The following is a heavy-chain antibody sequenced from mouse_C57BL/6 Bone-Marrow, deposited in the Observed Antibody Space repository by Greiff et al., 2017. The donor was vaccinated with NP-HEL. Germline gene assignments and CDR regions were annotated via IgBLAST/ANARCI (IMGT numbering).Heavy chain of an antibody. J-gene: IGHJ3*01. Sequence: EVKLMESGGGLVQPGGSLKLSCAASGFTFSDYYMYWVRQTPEKRLEWVAYISNGGGSTYYPDTVKGRFTISRDNAKNTLYLQMSRLKSEDTAMYYCARPNWVWFAYWGQGTLVTVSA. CDR3: ARPNWVWFAY. CDR2: ISNGGGST. D-gene: IGHD4-1*01. CDR1: GFTFSDYY. V-gene: IGHV5-12*01.